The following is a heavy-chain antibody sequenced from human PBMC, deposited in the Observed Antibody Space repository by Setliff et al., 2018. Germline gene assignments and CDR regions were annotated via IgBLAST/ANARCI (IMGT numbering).Heavy chain of an antibody. J-gene: IGHJ5*02. D-gene: IGHD1-26*01. CDR3: ARDNTILGATDH. V-gene: IGHV4-61*02. CDR2: LHTSGST. Sequence: SETLSLTCAVSGGSLNSGSYYWSWIRQSTGRGLEWLGRLHTSGSTTYNPALNSRVTISVDTSTNQFSLRLTSLTAADTAVYFCARDNTILGATDHWGQGTLVTVSS. CDR1: GGSLNSGSYY.